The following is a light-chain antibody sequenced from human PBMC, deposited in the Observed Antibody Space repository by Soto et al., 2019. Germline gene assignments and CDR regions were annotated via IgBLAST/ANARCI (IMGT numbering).Light chain of an antibody. J-gene: IGKJ1*01. V-gene: IGKV1-27*01. CDR1: QGISNY. Sequence: DIPMTQSPSSLSASVGDRVTITCRASQGISNYLAWYQQKPGKVPKVLIYAASTLQSGVPSRFSGSGSGTDFTLTISSLQPEDVATYYCQKYNGAPPWTFDQGTKVEIK. CDR3: QKYNGAPPWT. CDR2: AAS.